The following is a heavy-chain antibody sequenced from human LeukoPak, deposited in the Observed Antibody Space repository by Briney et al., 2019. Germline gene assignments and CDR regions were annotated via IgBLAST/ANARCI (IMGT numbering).Heavy chain of an antibody. D-gene: IGHD3-22*01. CDR2: IRQDGSQK. CDR3: AKGRSSGSPYYFDY. CDR1: GFTFSSYW. V-gene: IGHV3-7*03. Sequence: GGSLRLSCAASGFTFSSYWMSWVRQAPGKGLEWVATIRQDGSQKYYVDSVKGRFTISRDNAKNPLYLQMNSLRAEDTAVYYCAKGRSSGSPYYFDYWGQGTLVTVSS. J-gene: IGHJ4*02.